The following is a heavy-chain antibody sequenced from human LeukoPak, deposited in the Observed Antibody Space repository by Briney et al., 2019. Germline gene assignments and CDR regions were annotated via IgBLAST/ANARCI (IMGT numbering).Heavy chain of an antibody. CDR3: ARSRQSYDSSGFAFDI. Sequence: SVKVSCKASGCTFSSYAISWVRQAPGQGLEWMGGIIPIFGTANYAQKFQGRVTITADKSTSTAYMELSSLRSEDTAVYYCARSRQSYDSSGFAFDIWGQGTMVTVSS. D-gene: IGHD3-22*01. CDR2: IIPIFGTA. J-gene: IGHJ3*02. V-gene: IGHV1-69*06. CDR1: GCTFSSYA.